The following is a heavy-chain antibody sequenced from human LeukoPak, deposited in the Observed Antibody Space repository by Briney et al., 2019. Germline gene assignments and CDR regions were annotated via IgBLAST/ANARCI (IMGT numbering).Heavy chain of an antibody. V-gene: IGHV3-23*01. J-gene: IGHJ4*02. CDR1: GFTFSSYA. CDR2: ISGSGGST. Sequence: GGSLRLSCAASGFTFSSYAMSWVRQAPGKGLEWVSAISGSGGSTYYADSVKGRFTISRDNSKNTLYLQMNSLRAEDTAVYYCAKGDTYYYDSSGSSFNYWGQGTLVTVSS. CDR3: AKGDTYYYDSSGSSFNY. D-gene: IGHD3-22*01.